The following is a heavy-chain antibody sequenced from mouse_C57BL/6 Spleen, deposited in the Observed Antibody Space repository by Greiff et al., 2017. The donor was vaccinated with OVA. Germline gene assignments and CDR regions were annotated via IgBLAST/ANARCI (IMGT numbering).Heavy chain of an antibody. J-gene: IGHJ1*03. D-gene: IGHD1-1*02. V-gene: IGHV5-9-1*02. CDR1: GFTFSSYA. CDR2: ISSGGDYI. CDR3: TRDRGWDWYFDV. Sequence: EVKLMESGEGLVKPGGSLKLSCAASGFTFSSYAMSWVRQTPEKRLEWVAYISSGGDYIYYADTVKGRFTISRDNARNTLYLQMSSLKSEDTAMYYCTRDRGWDWYFDVWGTGTTVTVSS.